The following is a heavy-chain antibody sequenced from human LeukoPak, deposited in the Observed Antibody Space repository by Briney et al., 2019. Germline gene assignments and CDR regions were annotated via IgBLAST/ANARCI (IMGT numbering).Heavy chain of an antibody. CDR3: ATDWARGDSYYVDY. J-gene: IGHJ4*02. Sequence: PGRSLRLSCVASGFTFSGSGMHWVRQAPGKGLECVALISYDGINKYYADSVRGRFTISRDNSRNTLYLQMDSLGTDDTAMYYCATDWARGDSYYVDYWGQGTQVTVSS. V-gene: IGHV3-30*03. CDR1: GFTFSGSG. D-gene: IGHD2-21*01. CDR2: ISYDGINK.